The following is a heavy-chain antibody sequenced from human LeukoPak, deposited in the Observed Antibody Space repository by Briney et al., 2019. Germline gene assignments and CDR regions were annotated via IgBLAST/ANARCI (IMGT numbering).Heavy chain of an antibody. CDR1: GYTLHELY. J-gene: IGHJ4*02. V-gene: IGHV1-24*01. Sequence: ASVTVSCKVSGYTLHELYMHWLRQAPGTPREWAGGFDPEDGETIYAQKFQGRVTMTEDTSTDTAYMELSSLRSEDTAVYYCATPQKYSGSYYYFDYWGQGTLVTVSS. CDR3: ATPQKYSGSYYYFDY. CDR2: FDPEDGET. D-gene: IGHD1-26*01.